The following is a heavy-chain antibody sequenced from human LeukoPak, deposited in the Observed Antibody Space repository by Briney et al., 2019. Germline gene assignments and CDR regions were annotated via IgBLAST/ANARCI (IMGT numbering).Heavy chain of an antibody. Sequence: GESLKISCEGSGYSFSNYWIGWVRQMPGKGLGWMGIIYPGDYETRYSPSFQGLVTISVDKSISTAYLQWSSLKASDTAMYYCAIPPGYCGNDCSFDHWGQGTLVTASS. J-gene: IGHJ4*02. CDR2: IYPGDYET. CDR1: GYSFSNYW. D-gene: IGHD2-21*02. CDR3: AIPPGYCGNDCSFDH. V-gene: IGHV5-51*01.